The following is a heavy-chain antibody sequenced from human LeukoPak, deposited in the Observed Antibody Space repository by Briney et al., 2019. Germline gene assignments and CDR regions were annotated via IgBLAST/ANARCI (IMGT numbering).Heavy chain of an antibody. J-gene: IGHJ4*02. Sequence: GGSLRLSCAASGFMFSSYWMTWVRQAPGKGLEWVANIKQAGSENSYVDSVKGRFTISRDNAKNSLYLQINSLRAEDTAVYYCAKDSAIFGVVIFWGQGTLVTVSS. CDR3: AKDSAIFGVVIF. D-gene: IGHD3-3*01. CDR1: GFMFSSYW. CDR2: IKQAGSEN. V-gene: IGHV3-7*01.